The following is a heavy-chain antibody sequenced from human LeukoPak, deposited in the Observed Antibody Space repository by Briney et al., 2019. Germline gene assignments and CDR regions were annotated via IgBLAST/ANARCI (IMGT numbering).Heavy chain of an antibody. CDR3: ARVSSYDSSGYHFDY. J-gene: IGHJ4*02. Sequence: PGGSLRLSCAASGFTFTTHSMNWVRQAPGKGLEWVSYISSSGGTIYYADSVKGRFTISRDNAKNSLYLQMNSLRAEDTAVYYCARVSSYDSSGYHFDYWGQGTLVTVSS. CDR1: GFTFTTHS. D-gene: IGHD3-22*01. V-gene: IGHV3-48*04. CDR2: ISSSGGTI.